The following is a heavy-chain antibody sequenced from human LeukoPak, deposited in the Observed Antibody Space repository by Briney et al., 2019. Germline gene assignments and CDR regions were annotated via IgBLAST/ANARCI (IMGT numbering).Heavy chain of an antibody. D-gene: IGHD3-22*01. J-gene: IGHJ5*02. CDR1: GFTFDDYG. CDR2: INWNGGST. Sequence: PGGSLRLSCAASGFTFDDYGMSLVRQAPGKGLEWVSGINWNGGSTGYADSVKGRFTISRDNAKNSLYLQMNSLRAEDTALYYCARDYDSSGFNWFDPWGQGTLVTVSS. CDR3: ARDYDSSGFNWFDP. V-gene: IGHV3-20*04.